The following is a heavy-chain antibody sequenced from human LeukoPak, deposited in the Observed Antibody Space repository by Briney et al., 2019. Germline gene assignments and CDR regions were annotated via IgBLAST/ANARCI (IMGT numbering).Heavy chain of an antibody. CDR2: ISAYNGNT. Sequence: SVKVSCKACGYTLTGYGISWVRQAPGQGLEWMGWISAYNGNTNYAQKLQGRVTMTTDTSTSTAYMELRSLSSDDTAVYYCARSLGDYVGWFDPWGQGTLVTVSS. CDR3: ARSLGDYVGWFDP. J-gene: IGHJ5*02. CDR1: GYTLTGYG. V-gene: IGHV1-18*01. D-gene: IGHD4-17*01.